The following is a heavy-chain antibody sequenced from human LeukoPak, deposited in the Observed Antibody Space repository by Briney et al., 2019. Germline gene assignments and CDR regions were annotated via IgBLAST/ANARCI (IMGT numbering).Heavy chain of an antibody. V-gene: IGHV3-74*01. Sequence: GGSLRLSCAASGFTFSSYWMHWVRQAPAKGLVWVSRINNDGTSTSYADSVKGRFTISRDNAKNTLYLQMNSLRAEDTAVYYCARDIPNYDFWSGNSKGVDVWGQGTTVTVSS. D-gene: IGHD3-3*01. CDR3: ARDIPNYDFWSGNSKGVDV. CDR1: GFTFSSYW. CDR2: INNDGTST. J-gene: IGHJ6*02.